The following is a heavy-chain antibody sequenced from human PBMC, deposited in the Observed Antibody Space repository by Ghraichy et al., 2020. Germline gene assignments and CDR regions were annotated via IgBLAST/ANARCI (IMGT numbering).Heavy chain of an antibody. D-gene: IGHD3-10*01. Sequence: GESLNISCKASGYSFTSYWIAWVRQMPGKGLEWMGIIYPGDSDTRYSPSFQGQVTISVDRSISAAYLQLSSLKASETAMYYCARSRVLSYYDYYGLDVWGQGTTVTVPS. CDR2: IYPGDSDT. CDR3: ARSRVLSYYDYYGLDV. J-gene: IGHJ6*02. V-gene: IGHV5-51*01. CDR1: GYSFTSYW.